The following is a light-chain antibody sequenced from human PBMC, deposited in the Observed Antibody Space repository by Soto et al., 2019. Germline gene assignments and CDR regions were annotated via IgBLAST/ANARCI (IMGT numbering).Light chain of an antibody. V-gene: IGKV3-11*01. Sequence: EIVLTQSPATLSLSPGERATLSCRASQSDNSYLVWYQQKPGQAPRLLIFGASNRAIGIPARFSGSGSGTDFTLTISSLEPEDFAIYYCQHRSDWPITFGQGTRLEIK. J-gene: IGKJ5*01. CDR2: GAS. CDR3: QHRSDWPIT. CDR1: QSDNSY.